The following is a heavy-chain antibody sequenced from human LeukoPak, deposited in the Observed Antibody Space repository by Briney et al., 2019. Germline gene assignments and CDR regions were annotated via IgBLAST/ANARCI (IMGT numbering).Heavy chain of an antibody. V-gene: IGHV3-33*06. CDR2: IWYDGSNK. CDR1: GFTFSSYG. D-gene: IGHD2-21*02. Sequence: GGSLRLSCAASGFTFSSYGMHWVRQAPGKGLEWVAVIWYDGSNKYYADSVKGRFTISRDNSKNTLYLQVNSLRAEDTAVYYCAKDGTVTGPGWFDPWGQGTLVTVST. CDR3: AKDGTVTGPGWFDP. J-gene: IGHJ5*02.